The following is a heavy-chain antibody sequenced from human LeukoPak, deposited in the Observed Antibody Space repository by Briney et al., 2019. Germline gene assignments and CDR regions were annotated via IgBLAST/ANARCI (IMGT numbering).Heavy chain of an antibody. J-gene: IGHJ4*02. V-gene: IGHV3-7*01. CDR1: GFTFSTFW. CDR2: VRQDGSET. D-gene: IGHD3-10*01. Sequence: GGSLRLSCAASGFTFSTFWMSWVRQAPGKGLEWVANVRQDGSETYYVDSVKGRFFISRDNAENSLYLQMNSLRGDDTAVYFCARGGLYKYGGTSGDYWGQGTLVSVSS. CDR3: ARGGLYKYGGTSGDY.